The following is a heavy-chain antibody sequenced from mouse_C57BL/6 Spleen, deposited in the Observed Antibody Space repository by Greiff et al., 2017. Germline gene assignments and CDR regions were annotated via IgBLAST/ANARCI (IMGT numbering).Heavy chain of an antibody. J-gene: IGHJ2*01. V-gene: IGHV1-26*01. CDR1: GYTFTDYY. CDR2: INPNNGGT. Sequence: EVQLQQSGPELVKPGASVKISCKASGYTFTDYYMNWVKQSHGKSLEWIGDINPNNGGTSYNQKFKGKATLTVDKSSSTAYMELRSLTSEDSAVYYCARHLLYRYYFDYWGQGTTLTVSS. CDR3: ARHLLYRYYFDY. D-gene: IGHD2-12*01.